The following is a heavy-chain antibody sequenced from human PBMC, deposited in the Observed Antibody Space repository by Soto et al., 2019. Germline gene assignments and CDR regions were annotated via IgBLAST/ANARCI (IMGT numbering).Heavy chain of an antibody. CDR3: ARDLIAVAGRD. V-gene: IGHV3-21*01. CDR1: GFTFSSYS. Sequence: EVQLVESGGGLVKPGGSLRLSCAASGFTFSSYSMNWVRQAPGKGLEWVSSISSSSSYIYYADSVKGRFTISRDNAKNSLYLQMNGLRAEDTAVYYCARDLIAVAGRDWGQGTLVTVSS. D-gene: IGHD6-19*01. J-gene: IGHJ4*02. CDR2: ISSSSSYI.